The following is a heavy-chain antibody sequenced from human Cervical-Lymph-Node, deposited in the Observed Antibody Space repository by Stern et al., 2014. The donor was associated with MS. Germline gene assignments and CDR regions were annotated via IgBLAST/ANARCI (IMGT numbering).Heavy chain of an antibody. Sequence: QVQLVQSGAEVKKPGASVKVSCKASGYTFTSYGISWVRQAPGQGLEWMGWISACNGNTNYAQTVKGRVTMSTDSSTSTAYMELRSLRSDDTAVYYCARDSGYSSSWYPWYFDYWGQGTLVTVSS. CDR3: ARDSGYSSSWYPWYFDY. CDR1: GYTFTSYG. D-gene: IGHD6-13*01. V-gene: IGHV1-18*01. CDR2: ISACNGNT. J-gene: IGHJ4*02.